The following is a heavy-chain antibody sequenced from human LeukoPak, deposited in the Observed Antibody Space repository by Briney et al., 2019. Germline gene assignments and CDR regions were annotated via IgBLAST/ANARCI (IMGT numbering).Heavy chain of an antibody. CDR3: ARDCSSTSCYDV. J-gene: IGHJ6*04. V-gene: IGHV3-23*01. CDR2: ISNGGDST. D-gene: IGHD2-2*01. CDR1: GVTFSSYA. Sequence: GGSLRLSCAASGVTFSSYAMSWVRQTPGKGLEWVSAISNGGDSTYNADSVKGRFTISRDNSKNTLYLQMNSLRAEDTAVYYCARDCSSTSCYDVWGKGTTVTISS.